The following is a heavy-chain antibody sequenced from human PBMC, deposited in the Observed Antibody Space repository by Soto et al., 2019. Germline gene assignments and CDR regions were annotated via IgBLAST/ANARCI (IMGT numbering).Heavy chain of an antibody. CDR2: IIPIFGTA. J-gene: IGHJ4*02. V-gene: IGHV1-69*13. CDR1: GGTFSSYA. D-gene: IGHD5-18*01. Sequence: SVKVSCKASGGTFSSYAISWVRQAPGQGLEWMGGIIPIFGTANYAQKFQGRVTITADESTSTAYMELSSLRSEDTAVYYCATIPAAMVRYYFDYWGQGTRVTVSS. CDR3: ATIPAAMVRYYFDY.